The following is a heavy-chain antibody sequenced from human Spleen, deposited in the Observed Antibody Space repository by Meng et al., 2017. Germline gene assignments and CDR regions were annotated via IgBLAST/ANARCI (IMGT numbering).Heavy chain of an antibody. CDR1: AGSFSEYY. J-gene: IGHJ5*02. CDR2: ISYSGTT. Sequence: LRPCGQDLVNPTDPLSLTCVVSAGSFSEYYLRWIRQPPGKGLEWVGEISYSGTTSYKPSLKSRVTISIDTSKNQFSLKLTSVTAADTAIYYCARATYGFYPNFDPWGQGTLVTVSS. D-gene: IGHD2-8*01. CDR3: ARATYGFYPNFDP. V-gene: IGHV4-34*01.